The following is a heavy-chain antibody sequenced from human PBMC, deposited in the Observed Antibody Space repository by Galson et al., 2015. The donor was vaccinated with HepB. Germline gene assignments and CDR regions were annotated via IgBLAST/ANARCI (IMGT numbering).Heavy chain of an antibody. CDR3: AIGGGIAVAVAPYGMDV. J-gene: IGHJ6*02. CDR2: IIPILGIA. Sequence: SVKVSCKASGGTFSSYTISWVRQAPGQGLEWMGRIIPILGIANYAQKFQGRVTITADKSTSTAYMELSSLRSEDTAVYYCAIGGGIAVAVAPYGMDVWGQGTTVTVSS. D-gene: IGHD6-19*01. V-gene: IGHV1-69*02. CDR1: GGTFSSYT.